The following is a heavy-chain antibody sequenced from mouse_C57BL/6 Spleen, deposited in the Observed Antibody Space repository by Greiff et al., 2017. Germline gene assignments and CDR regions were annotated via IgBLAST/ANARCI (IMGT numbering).Heavy chain of an antibody. CDR2: INPGSGGT. V-gene: IGHV1-54*01. J-gene: IGHJ2*01. CDR3: ARAYYYGSSHYFDY. CDR1: GYAFTNYL. Sequence: QVQLQQSGAELVMPGASVKVSCKASGYAFTNYLIEWVKQRPGQGLEWIGVINPGSGGTNYNEKFKGKATLTADKSSSTAYMQLSSLTSEDSAVYFCARAYYYGSSHYFDYWGQGTTLTVSS. D-gene: IGHD1-1*01.